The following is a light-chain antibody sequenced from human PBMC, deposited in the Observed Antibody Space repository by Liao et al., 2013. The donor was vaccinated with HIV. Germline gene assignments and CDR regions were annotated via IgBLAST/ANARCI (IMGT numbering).Light chain of an antibody. J-gene: IGLJ2*01. V-gene: IGLV3-21*04. Sequence: SYELTQPPSVSVAPGKTARIACGGNNIGSKTVHWYQQKPGQAPVLVIYYDIDRPSGIPERFSGSNFGASATLTISTVEAGDEADYYCQVWDGDSDHVVFGGGTKLTVL. CDR2: YDI. CDR3: QVWDGDSDHVV. CDR1: NIGSKT.